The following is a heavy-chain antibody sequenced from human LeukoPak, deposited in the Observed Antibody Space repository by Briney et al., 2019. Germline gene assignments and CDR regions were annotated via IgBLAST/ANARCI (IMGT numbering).Heavy chain of an antibody. V-gene: IGHV7-4-1*02. CDR3: VRKSCGDPHWVDT. CDR1: GYTFTTYN. D-gene: IGHD7-27*01. CDR2: INTNTGNP. Sequence: PRASVKVSCKASGYTFTTYNMNWVRQAPGQGLEWMGWINTNTGNPTYVQGFTGRFVFSLDTSVSTAYLQINSLKAEDTGMYYCVRKSCGDPHWVDTWGQGTLVTVSS. J-gene: IGHJ5*02.